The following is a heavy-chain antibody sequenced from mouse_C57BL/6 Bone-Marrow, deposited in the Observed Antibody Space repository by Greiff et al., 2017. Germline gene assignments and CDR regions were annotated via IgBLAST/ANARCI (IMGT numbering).Heavy chain of an antibody. CDR3: ARERLSVYYFDY. Sequence: VQLQESGAELVKPGASVKLSCKASGYTFTSYWMQWVKQRPGQGLEWIGEIDPSDSYNNYNQKFKGKATLTVDKSSSTAYMQLSSLTSEDSAVYYCARERLSVYYFDYWGQGTTLTVSS. J-gene: IGHJ2*01. CDR2: IDPSDSYN. CDR1: GYTFTSYW. V-gene: IGHV1-50*01.